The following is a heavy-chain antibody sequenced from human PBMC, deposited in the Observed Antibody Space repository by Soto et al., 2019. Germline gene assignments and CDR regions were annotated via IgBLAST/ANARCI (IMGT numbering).Heavy chain of an antibody. V-gene: IGHV5-10-1*01. CDR1: GYNLTSYW. CDR2: IDPNDSYT. CDR3: ARHHAKANRKGDFDC. J-gene: IGHJ4*02. Sequence: GESLKISCEASGYNLTSYWISWVRQMPGKGLEWMGRIDPNDSYTSYRPSLQGHVTISADKSINTAYLQWSSLKASDTAMYYCARHHAKANRKGDFDCWGQGTLATVSS.